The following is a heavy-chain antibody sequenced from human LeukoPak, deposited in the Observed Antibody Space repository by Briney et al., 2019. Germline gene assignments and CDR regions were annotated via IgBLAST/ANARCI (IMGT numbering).Heavy chain of an antibody. D-gene: IGHD3-3*01. CDR3: ARDLYYDFWGGYSTPDYGMDV. J-gene: IGHJ6*02. CDR2: ISAYNGNT. Sequence: ASVKVSCKASGYTFTSYGISWVRQAPGQGLEWMGWISAYNGNTNYAQKLQGRVTMTTDTSTSTAYMELRSLRSDDTAVYYCARDLYYDFWGGYSTPDYGMDVWGQGTTVTVSS. CDR1: GYTFTSYG. V-gene: IGHV1-18*01.